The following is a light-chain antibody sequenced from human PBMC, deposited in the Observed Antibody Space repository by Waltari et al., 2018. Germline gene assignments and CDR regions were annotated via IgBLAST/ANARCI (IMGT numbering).Light chain of an antibody. CDR3: CSYAGTSVFYL. CDR1: SSDLGAYTH. Sequence: QSALTQPRSLSGSPGPSVSLSCTGFSSDLGAYTHVSWFQPHPGQAPKLVIYDVSKRPSGVPDRFSGSKSANTASLTISGLQTEDEADYFCCSYAGTSVFYLFGSGTTVTVL. V-gene: IGLV2-11*01. CDR2: DVS. J-gene: IGLJ1*01.